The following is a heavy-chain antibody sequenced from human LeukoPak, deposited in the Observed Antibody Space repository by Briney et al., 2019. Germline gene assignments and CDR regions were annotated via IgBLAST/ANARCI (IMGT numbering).Heavy chain of an antibody. V-gene: IGHV3-23*01. D-gene: IGHD1-26*01. Sequence: SLRLSCAASGFTFSSYAMSWVRQAPGKWLEWASAISISGASTYYADSVKGRFTISRDNSRNTLYLQMNSLRAEDTAVYYCAKGERWELPLDYWGQGTLVTVHS. CDR3: AKGERWELPLDY. CDR1: GFTFSSYA. J-gene: IGHJ4*02. CDR2: ISISGAST.